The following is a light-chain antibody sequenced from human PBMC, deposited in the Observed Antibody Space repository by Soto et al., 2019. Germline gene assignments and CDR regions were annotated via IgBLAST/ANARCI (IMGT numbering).Light chain of an antibody. CDR3: SSYAGSSHVV. CDR1: SSDVGGYNY. V-gene: IGLV2-8*01. CDR2: EVS. Sequence: QSALTQPPSASGSPGQSVTISCTGTSSDVGGYNYVSWYQQHPGKAPKLMIYEVSKRPSGVHDRFSGSKSGNTASLTVSGLQAEDEADYYCSSYAGSSHVVFGGGTKVTVL. J-gene: IGLJ2*01.